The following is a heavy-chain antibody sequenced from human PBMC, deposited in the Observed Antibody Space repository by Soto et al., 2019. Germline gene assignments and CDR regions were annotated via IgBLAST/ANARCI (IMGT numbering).Heavy chain of an antibody. D-gene: IGHD3-22*01. CDR2: ISSSGSTI. V-gene: IGHV3-48*03. Sequence: GGTLRLSCAASGFTFSSYEMHWVRQAPGKGLERVSYISSSGSTIYYADSVKGRFTISRDNAKNSLYLQMNSLRAEDMAVYFCARDTQRSSGYYFPFDYWGQGTLVTVSS. CDR1: GFTFSSYE. CDR3: ARDTQRSSGYYFPFDY. J-gene: IGHJ4*02.